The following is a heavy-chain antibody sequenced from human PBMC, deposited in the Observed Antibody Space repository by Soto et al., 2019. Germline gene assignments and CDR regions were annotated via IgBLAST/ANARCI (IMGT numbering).Heavy chain of an antibody. D-gene: IGHD3-10*01. V-gene: IGHV4-4*02. Sequence: QVQLQESGPGLVKPSGTLSLTCAVSGGSISSTSWWSWVRQPPGKGLEWIGEIHHDGSSNYNPSLKHRVTISVDKSKNQFSLKVNSVPAADTAVYYCARKWFGEPHKFDYWGQGALVTVSS. CDR3: ARKWFGEPHKFDY. CDR1: GGSISSTSW. J-gene: IGHJ4*02. CDR2: IHHDGSS.